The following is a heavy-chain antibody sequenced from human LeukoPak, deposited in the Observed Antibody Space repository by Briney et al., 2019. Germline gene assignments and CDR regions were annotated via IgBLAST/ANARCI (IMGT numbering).Heavy chain of an antibody. CDR3: ARDRSYDFWSGYSTPDY. CDR1: GFTFSSYG. CDR2: IWYDGSNK. V-gene: IGHV3-33*01. J-gene: IGHJ4*02. D-gene: IGHD3-3*01. Sequence: PGRSLRLSCAASGFTFSSYGMHWVRQAPGKGLEWVAVIWYDGSNKYYADPVKGRFTISRDNSKNTLDLQMNSLRAEDTAVYYCARDRSYDFWSGYSTPDYWGQGTLVTVSS.